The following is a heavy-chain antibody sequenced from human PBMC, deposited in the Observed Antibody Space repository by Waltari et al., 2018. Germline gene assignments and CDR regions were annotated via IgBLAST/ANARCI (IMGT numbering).Heavy chain of an antibody. V-gene: IGHV3-30-3*01. CDR2: ISYDGSNK. D-gene: IGHD2-21*01. J-gene: IGHJ3*02. Sequence: QVQLVESGGGVVQPGRSLRLSCAASGFTFSSYAMQWVRQAPGKGLEWVAVISYDGSNKYYADSVKGRFTISRDNSKNTLYLQMNSLRAEDTAVYYCARGAVVVIAINDAFDIWGQGTMVTVSS. CDR3: ARGAVVVIAINDAFDI. CDR1: GFTFSSYA.